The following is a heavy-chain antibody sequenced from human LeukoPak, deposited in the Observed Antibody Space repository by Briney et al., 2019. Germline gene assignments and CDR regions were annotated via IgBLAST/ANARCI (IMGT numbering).Heavy chain of an antibody. CDR1: GLTVSSNY. Sequence: GGSLRLSCAASGLTVSSNYMSWVRQAPGKGLEWVSVIYSAGSTYYTDSVKGRFTISRVNSNNTLYLQMNSLRAEDTAVYYCSRGPNNWFDPWGQGTLVTVSS. CDR3: SRGPNNWFDP. J-gene: IGHJ5*02. CDR2: IYSAGST. V-gene: IGHV3-53*01.